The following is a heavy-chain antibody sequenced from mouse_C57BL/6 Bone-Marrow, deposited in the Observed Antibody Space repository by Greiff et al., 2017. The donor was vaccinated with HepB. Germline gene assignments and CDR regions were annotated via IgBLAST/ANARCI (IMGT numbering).Heavy chain of an antibody. CDR1: GFSLTSYG. D-gene: IGHD2-10*01. V-gene: IGHV2-2*01. J-gene: IGHJ3*01. CDR3: ARPYPGFAY. CDR2: IWSGGST. Sequence: QVHVKQSGPGLVQPSQSLSITCTVSGFSLTSYGVHWVRQSPGKGLEWLGVIWSGGSTDYNAAFISRLSISKDNSKSQVFFKMNSLQADDTAIYYCARPYPGFAYWGQGTLVTVSA.